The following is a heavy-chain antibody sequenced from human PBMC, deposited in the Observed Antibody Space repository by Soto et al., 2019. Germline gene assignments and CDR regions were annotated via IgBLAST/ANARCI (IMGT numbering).Heavy chain of an antibody. V-gene: IGHV2-5*02. CDR3: AHSLIGYYYDSSGSNWFDP. Sequence: QITLKESGPTLVKPTQTLTLTCTFSGFSLSTSGVGEGWIRQPPGKALEWLALIYWDDDKRYSPSLKSRLTITKDTSKNQVVLTMTNMDPVDTATYYCAHSLIGYYYDSSGSNWFDPWGQGTLVTVSS. D-gene: IGHD3-22*01. J-gene: IGHJ5*02. CDR1: GFSLSTSGVG. CDR2: IYWDDDK.